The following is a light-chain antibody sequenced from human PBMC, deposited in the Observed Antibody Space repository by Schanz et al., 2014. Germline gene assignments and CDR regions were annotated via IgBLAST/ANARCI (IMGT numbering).Light chain of an antibody. CDR3: QHYGSSPT. CDR1: QSVSSSY. CDR2: GAS. J-gene: IGKJ1*01. Sequence: EIVLTQSPGTLSLSPGERATLSCRASQSVSSSYLAWYQQKPGQAPRLLIYGASSRVTGIPDRFSGSGSGTDFTLTISRLEPEDFALYYCQHYGSSPTFGQGTKVEIK. V-gene: IGKV3-20*01.